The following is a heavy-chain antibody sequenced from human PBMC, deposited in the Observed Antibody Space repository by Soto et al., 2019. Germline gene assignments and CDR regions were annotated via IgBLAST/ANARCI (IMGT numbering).Heavy chain of an antibody. Sequence: QVQLVQSGAEVKKPGASVKVACKASGYTFSNYGISWVRQAPGQGLEWMGWISGYNGNTHYAQKFQGRGTMTPDTSTGTAYMELRSLRSDDTAMFYCARYDSSSWPNFDYWGQGTMVTVSS. J-gene: IGHJ4*02. CDR3: ARYDSSSWPNFDY. V-gene: IGHV1-18*01. CDR2: ISGYNGNT. D-gene: IGHD6-13*01. CDR1: GYTFSNYG.